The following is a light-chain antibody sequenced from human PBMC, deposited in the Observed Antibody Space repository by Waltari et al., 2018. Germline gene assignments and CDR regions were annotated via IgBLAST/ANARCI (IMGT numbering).Light chain of an antibody. J-gene: IGKJ4*01. CDR2: GAS. Sequence: LLTQSPGTLSLSPGERATLSCSASQTITGSWLTWFQQKPGQPPRLLIYGASTRVTGIPDRFSGSGSGTDFTLTISRLEPEDFAVYYCQQYDASSVTFGGGTKVEIK. CDR1: QTITGSW. CDR3: QQYDASSVT. V-gene: IGKV3-20*01.